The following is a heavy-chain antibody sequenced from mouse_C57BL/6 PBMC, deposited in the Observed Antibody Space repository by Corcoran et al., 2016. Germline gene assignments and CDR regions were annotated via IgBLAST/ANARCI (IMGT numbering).Heavy chain of an antibody. V-gene: IGHV1-76*01. CDR1: GYTFTDYY. CDR3: ARSNDGTPYYFDY. D-gene: IGHD1-1*01. Sequence: QVQLKQSGAELVRPGASVKLSCKASGYTFTDYYINWVKQRPGQGLEWIARIYPGSGNTYYNEKFKGKATLTAEKSSSTAYMQLSSLTSEDSAVYFCARSNDGTPYYFDYWGQGTTLTVSS. J-gene: IGHJ2*01. CDR2: IYPGSGNT.